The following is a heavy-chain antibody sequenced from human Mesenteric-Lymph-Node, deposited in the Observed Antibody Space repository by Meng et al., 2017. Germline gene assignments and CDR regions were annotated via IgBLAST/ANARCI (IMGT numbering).Heavy chain of an antibody. CDR1: GFSFSSYE. CDR2: INSGSSI. J-gene: IGHJ6*02. CDR3: ARDQVPATFSYGMDV. Sequence: GESLKISCAASGFSFSSYEMNWVRQAPGKGLEWVSSINSGSSIYYADSVKGRFTISRDNAKNSLYLQMNSLRAEDTAVYYCARDQVPATFSYGMDVWGQGTTVTVSS. V-gene: IGHV3-69-1*01.